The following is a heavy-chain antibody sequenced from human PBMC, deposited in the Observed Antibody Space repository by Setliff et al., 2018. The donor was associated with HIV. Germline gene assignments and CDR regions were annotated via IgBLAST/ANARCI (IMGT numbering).Heavy chain of an antibody. CDR1: GGSISSDGYY. CDR2: IHTSGST. V-gene: IGHV4-61*02. J-gene: IGHJ3*02. D-gene: IGHD6-13*01. CDR3: ATGVPSSNWYGLAFDI. Sequence: SETLSLTCSVSGGSISSDGYYWNWIRQAAGKGLEWIGRIHTSGSTNYNPTLKSRVTISADTSRDQFSLRLTSVSAADTAVYYCATGVPSSNWYGLAFDIWGQGTMVTVSS.